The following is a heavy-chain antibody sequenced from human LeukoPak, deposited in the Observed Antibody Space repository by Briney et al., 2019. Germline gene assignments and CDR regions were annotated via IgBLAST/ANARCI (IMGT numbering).Heavy chain of an antibody. D-gene: IGHD2/OR15-2a*01. CDR3: AREGIEYNSSPADYYYMDV. CDR2: IIPLLGSA. V-gene: IGHV1-69*01. Sequence: SVKVSCTASGGTFSTYALSWVRQAPGQGLEWMGGIIPLLGSATYAPKFQGRVTITADGSTSTTYMALSSLRSDDTAVYYCAREGIEYNSSPADYYYMDVWGKGTTVSVSS. J-gene: IGHJ6*03. CDR1: GGTFSTYA.